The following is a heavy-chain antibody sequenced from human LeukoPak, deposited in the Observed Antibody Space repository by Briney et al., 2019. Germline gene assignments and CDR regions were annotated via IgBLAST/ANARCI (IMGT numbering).Heavy chain of an antibody. CDR1: GGSISSYY. Sequence: KPSETLSLTCTVSGGSISSYYWNWIRQPPGSGLEWIGYIHYSGSTNYNPSLKSRVTISVDTSKNQFSLKLSSVTAADTAVYYCARRNGYSLDAFDIWGQGTMVTVSS. D-gene: IGHD5-24*01. CDR3: ARRNGYSLDAFDI. V-gene: IGHV4-59*08. J-gene: IGHJ3*02. CDR2: IHYSGST.